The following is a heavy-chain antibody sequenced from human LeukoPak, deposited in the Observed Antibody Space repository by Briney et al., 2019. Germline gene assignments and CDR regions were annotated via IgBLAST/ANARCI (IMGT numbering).Heavy chain of an antibody. CDR2: ISSSSSYI. Sequence: GGSLRLSCAASGFTFSNAWINWVRQAPGKGLEWVSSISSSSSYIYYADSVKGRFTISRDNAKNSLYLQMNSLRAEDTAVYYCASPGRWYGGMAPDAFDIWGQGTMVTVSS. D-gene: IGHD2-15*01. J-gene: IGHJ3*02. CDR1: GFTFSNAW. V-gene: IGHV3-21*01. CDR3: ASPGRWYGGMAPDAFDI.